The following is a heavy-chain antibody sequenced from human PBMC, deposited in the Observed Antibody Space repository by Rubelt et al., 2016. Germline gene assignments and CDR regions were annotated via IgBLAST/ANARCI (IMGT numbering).Heavy chain of an antibody. CDR1: GGSFSGYY. CDR3: ARVYDSPHYFDY. J-gene: IGHJ4*02. Sequence: QVQLQQWGAGLLKPSETLSLTCAVYGGSFSGYYWSWIRQPPGTGLEWIGEINHSGSTNYNPSLKSRVTISVDTSKNQFSLKLSSVTAADTAVYYCARVYDSPHYFDYWGQGTLVTVSS. V-gene: IGHV4-34*01. D-gene: IGHD3-22*01. CDR2: INHSGST.